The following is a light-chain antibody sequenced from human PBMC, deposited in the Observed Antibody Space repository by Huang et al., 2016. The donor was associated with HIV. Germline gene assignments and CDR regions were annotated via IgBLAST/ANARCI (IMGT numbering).Light chain of an antibody. Sequence: DIQMTQSPSSLSAFVGDRVTISFRASQGIANHLAWYQQKPGKAPKLLIYDASALQPGGPSRFSGSGSVTEFARTISSLQPEDVSTYFCQKYNSAPRTFGPGTKVEIK. J-gene: IGKJ3*01. V-gene: IGKV1-27*01. CDR1: QGIANH. CDR3: QKYNSAPRT. CDR2: DAS.